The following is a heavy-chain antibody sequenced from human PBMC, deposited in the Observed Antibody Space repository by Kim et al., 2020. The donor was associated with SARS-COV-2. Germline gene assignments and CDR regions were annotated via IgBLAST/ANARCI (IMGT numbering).Heavy chain of an antibody. CDR3: LTAAANFYGEVDC. Sequence: SGTLSLTCSISGGSISNSRSYWGWIRQPPGKGLEWVGCIYYRGSTYYNPSLKSRVTISIDMSNTQFSLKLSSVTAADTAVYYWLTAAANFYGEVDCWGQG. CDR2: IYYRGST. D-gene: IGHD6-25*01. V-gene: IGHV4-39*01. CDR1: GGSISNSRSY. J-gene: IGHJ4*02.